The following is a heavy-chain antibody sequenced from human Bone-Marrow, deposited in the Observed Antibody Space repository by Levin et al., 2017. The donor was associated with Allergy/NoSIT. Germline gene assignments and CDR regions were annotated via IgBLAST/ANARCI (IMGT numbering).Heavy chain of an antibody. CDR1: GFTFSTYT. J-gene: IGHJ4*02. CDR3: ARDFCSGSSCYSVDY. D-gene: IGHD2-15*01. CDR2: ITSSSTYI. Sequence: PGESLKISCAASGFTFSTYTMNWVRQAPGKGLEWVSYITSSSTYIYYADSVKGRFTISRDNAKSSLYLQMNSLRAEDTAVYYCARDFCSGSSCYSVDYWGQGTLVTVSS. V-gene: IGHV3-21*01.